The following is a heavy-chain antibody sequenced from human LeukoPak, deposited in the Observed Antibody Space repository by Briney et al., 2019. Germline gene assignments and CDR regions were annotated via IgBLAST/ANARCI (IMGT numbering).Heavy chain of an antibody. CDR1: GFTFSSYA. CDR2: ISGSGGST. D-gene: IGHD6-19*01. CDR3: AKVVQGGGSYLRYSSGWYQDY. J-gene: IGHJ4*02. V-gene: IGHV3-23*01. Sequence: PGGSLRLSCAASGFTFSSYAMSWVRQAPGKGLEWVSAISGSGGSTYYVDSVKGRFTISRDNSKNTLYLQMNSLRAADMAVYYCAKVVQGGGSYLRYSSGWYQDYWGQGTLVTVSS.